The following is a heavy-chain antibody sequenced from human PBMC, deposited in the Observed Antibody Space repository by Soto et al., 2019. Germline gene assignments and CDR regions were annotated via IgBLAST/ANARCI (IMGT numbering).Heavy chain of an antibody. J-gene: IGHJ4*01. CDR3: PRPRLMYYYYCSGSPYYFHY. Sequence: DAGQVSCKATGYTFTSYGIRWVRQAPGQGLAWVGWISAYNGNTNYAQKLQGRVTMTTDTSTSTAYMELRSLRSDDTAVYYCPRPRLMYYYYCSGSPYYFHYWG. V-gene: IGHV1-18*01. CDR2: ISAYNGNT. CDR1: GYTFTSYG. D-gene: IGHD3-22*01.